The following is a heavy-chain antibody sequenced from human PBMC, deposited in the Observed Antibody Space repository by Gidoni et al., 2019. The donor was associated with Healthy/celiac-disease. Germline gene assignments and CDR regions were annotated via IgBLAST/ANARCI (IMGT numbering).Heavy chain of an antibody. Sequence: QLQLQESGPGLVQPSETLSLTCTVSGGSISSSSYYWGWIRQPPGKGLEWIGSIYYSGRTYYNPSLKSRVTISVDTSKNQFSLKLSSVTAADTAVYYCARGYCGGDCYSRCVVGVCSGMDVWGQGTTVTVSS. J-gene: IGHJ6*02. D-gene: IGHD2-21*02. CDR2: IYYSGRT. CDR1: GGSISSSSYY. V-gene: IGHV4-39*01. CDR3: ARGYCGGDCYSRCVVGVCSGMDV.